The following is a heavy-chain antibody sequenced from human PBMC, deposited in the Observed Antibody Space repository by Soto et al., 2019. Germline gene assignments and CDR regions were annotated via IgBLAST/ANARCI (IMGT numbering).Heavy chain of an antibody. CDR2: ISNNGYDT. J-gene: IGHJ3*02. Sequence: PGGSLRLSCAAPGFFFSTYAMNWVRQAPGKGLEWVSAISNNGYDTYYAESVRGRFTISRDNSINTLYLQMSRLRTEDTAVYYCAHPRGYGVFDAVDIWGQGTMVTVS. D-gene: IGHD4-17*01. CDR3: AHPRGYGVFDAVDI. CDR1: GFFFSTYA. V-gene: IGHV3-23*01.